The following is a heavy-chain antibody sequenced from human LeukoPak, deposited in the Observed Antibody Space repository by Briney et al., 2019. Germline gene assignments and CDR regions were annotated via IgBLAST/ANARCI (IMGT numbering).Heavy chain of an antibody. J-gene: IGHJ4*02. CDR2: ISSSSHI. D-gene: IGHD2-21*02. V-gene: IGHV3-21*06. Sequence: PGGSLRLSCAASGFTFSTYTMNWVRQAPGKGLEWVSSISSSSHIYYADSVKGRFTISRDNARNSLYLQMNSLRAEDTAKYYCARGGGDIPIDYGGQGTLVIASS. CDR3: ARGGGDIPIDY. CDR1: GFTFSTYT.